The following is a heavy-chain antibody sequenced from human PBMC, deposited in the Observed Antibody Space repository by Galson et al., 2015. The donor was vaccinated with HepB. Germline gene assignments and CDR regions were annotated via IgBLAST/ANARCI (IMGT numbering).Heavy chain of an antibody. CDR1: GFTFSSYG. CDR2: IWYDGSNK. CDR3: ARDRGSSWCDAFDI. J-gene: IGHJ3*02. D-gene: IGHD6-13*01. Sequence: SLRLSCAASGFTFSSYGMHWVRQAPGKGLEWVAVIWYDGSNKYYADSVKGRFTISRDNSKNTLYLQMNSLRDEDSAVYYCARDRGSSWCDAFDIWGQGTMVTVSS. V-gene: IGHV3-33*01.